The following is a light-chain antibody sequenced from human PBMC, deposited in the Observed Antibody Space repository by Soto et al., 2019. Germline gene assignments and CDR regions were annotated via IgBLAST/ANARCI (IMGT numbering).Light chain of an antibody. CDR1: QDISAY. Sequence: DIQMTQSPSSLSASVGDRVTITCRASQDISAYLAWYQQKPGKVPKLLIYAASTLQSGVPSRFSGSGSGTDYTLTISSLQPEDVATYYYQKYNTAPLTFGQGTRLEIK. CDR2: AAS. V-gene: IGKV1-27*01. CDR3: QKYNTAPLT. J-gene: IGKJ5*01.